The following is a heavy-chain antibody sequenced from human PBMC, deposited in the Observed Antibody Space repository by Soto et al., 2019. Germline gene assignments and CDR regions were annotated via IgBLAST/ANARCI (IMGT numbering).Heavy chain of an antibody. CDR1: GYTLTELS. CDR2: FDPEDGET. J-gene: IGHJ4*02. D-gene: IGHD3-3*01. V-gene: IGHV1-24*01. Sequence: ASVKVSCKVSGYTLTELSMHWVRQAPGKGLEWMGGFDPEDGETIYAQKFQGRVTMTEDTSTDTAYMDLSSLRSEDTAVYYCATMVRAVFGVVITLDYWGQGTLVTVSS. CDR3: ATMVRAVFGVVITLDY.